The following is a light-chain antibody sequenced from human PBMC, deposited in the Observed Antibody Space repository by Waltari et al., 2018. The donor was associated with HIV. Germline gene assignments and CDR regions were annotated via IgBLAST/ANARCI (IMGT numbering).Light chain of an antibody. V-gene: IGKV1-39*01. CDR3: QQSFSVPFT. CDR1: QNINIY. J-gene: IGKJ2*01. CDR2: SSF. Sequence: DIQMTQSPSSLSASVGDRVTITCRASQNINIYLNWYQQKPGRAPKLLLYSSFTLQSGVPSRFTGRRSGTDFTLTISSLQPEDFATYYCQQSFSVPFTFGQGTKLDI.